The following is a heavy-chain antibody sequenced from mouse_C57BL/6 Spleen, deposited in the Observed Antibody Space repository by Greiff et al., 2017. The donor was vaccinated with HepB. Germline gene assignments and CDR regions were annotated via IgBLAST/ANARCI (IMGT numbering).Heavy chain of an antibody. D-gene: IGHD1-1*01. CDR3: AREGSYGFAY. J-gene: IGHJ3*01. CDR2: INPSNGGT. V-gene: IGHV1-53*01. CDR1: GYTFTSYW. Sequence: QVQLQQPGTELVKPGASVKLSCKASGYTFTSYWMHWVKQRPGQGLEWIGNINPSNGGTDYNEKFKIKAPLTVDKSSSTAYMQLSSLTSEDSAVYFGAREGSYGFAYWGQGTLVTVSA.